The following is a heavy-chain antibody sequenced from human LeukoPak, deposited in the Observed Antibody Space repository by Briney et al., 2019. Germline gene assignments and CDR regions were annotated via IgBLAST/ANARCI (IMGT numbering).Heavy chain of an antibody. Sequence: PGGSLRLSCAASGFTFSDYYMSWIRQAPGKGLEWVSYISSSGSTIYYADSVKGRFTISRDNAKNSLYLQMNSLRAEDTAVYYCARDRDYGDYRFDYWGQGTLVTVSS. CDR3: ARDRDYGDYRFDY. D-gene: IGHD4-17*01. J-gene: IGHJ4*02. CDR1: GFTFSDYY. V-gene: IGHV3-11*01. CDR2: ISSSGSTI.